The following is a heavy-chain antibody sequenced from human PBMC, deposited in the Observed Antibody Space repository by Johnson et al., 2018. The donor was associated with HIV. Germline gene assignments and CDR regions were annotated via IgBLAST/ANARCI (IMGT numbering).Heavy chain of an antibody. CDR3: TAHYRNAFDI. CDR2: IGTAGGTT. J-gene: IGHJ3*02. D-gene: IGHD1-26*01. CDR1: GFTFSSYD. V-gene: IGHV3-15*04. Sequence: VQLVESGGGLVQPGGSLRLSCAASGFTFSSYDMHWVRQATGKGLEWVSAIGTAGGTTDYAAPVKGRFTLSRDDSKNTLFLQMNSLKTEDTALYYCTAHYRNAFDIWGQGTMVTVSS.